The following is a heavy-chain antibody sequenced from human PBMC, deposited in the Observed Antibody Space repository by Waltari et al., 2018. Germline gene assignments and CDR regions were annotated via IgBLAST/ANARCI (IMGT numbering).Heavy chain of an antibody. J-gene: IGHJ6*02. CDR1: GYPFTSYA. D-gene: IGHD3-10*01. CDR3: ARVGVQADYYYYYGMDV. V-gene: IGHV1-3*01. CDR2: SNAGNGNT. Sequence: QVQLVQSGAEVKKPGASVKVSCKASGYPFTSYAMHWVPQAPGKRLEWMGWSNAGNGNTKYSQKFQGRVTITRDTSASTAYMGLSSLRSEDTAVYYCARVGVQADYYYYYGMDVWGQGTTVTVSS.